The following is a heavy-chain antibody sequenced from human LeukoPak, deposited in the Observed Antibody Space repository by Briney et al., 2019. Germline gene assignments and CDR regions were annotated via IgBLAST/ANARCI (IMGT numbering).Heavy chain of an antibody. Sequence: GGSLRLSCAASGFTFSSYWMIWVRQAPGKGLEWVANIQQDGSEKYYVDSVKGRFTVSRDNAKNSLYLQMNSLRAEDTAVYYCARNPPRYFNWGQGTLVTVSS. V-gene: IGHV3-7*05. CDR3: ARNPPRYFN. CDR2: IQQDGSEK. CDR1: GFTFSSYW. J-gene: IGHJ4*02. D-gene: IGHD1-26*01.